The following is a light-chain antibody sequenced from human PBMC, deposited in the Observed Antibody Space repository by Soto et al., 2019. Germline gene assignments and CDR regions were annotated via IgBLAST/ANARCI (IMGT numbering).Light chain of an antibody. CDR2: DVS. Sequence: QSVLTQPPSVSGSHGQSVTISCTGTRSDVGDYDYVSWYLQHPGTAPKLLISDVSRRHSGVPDRFSGSKSGNTASLTISGLQVDDEGDYYCCSYAGTSTYVFGTGTKVTVL. CDR1: RSDVGDYDY. J-gene: IGLJ1*01. CDR3: CSYAGTSTYV. V-gene: IGLV2-11*01.